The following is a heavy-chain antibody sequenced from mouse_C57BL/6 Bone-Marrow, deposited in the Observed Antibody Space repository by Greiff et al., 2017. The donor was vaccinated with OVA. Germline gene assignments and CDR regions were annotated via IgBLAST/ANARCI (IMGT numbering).Heavy chain of an antibody. Sequence: QVQLQQPGAELVKPGASVKLSCKASGYTFTSYWMHWVKQRPGQGLEWIGMIHPNSGSTNYNEKFKSKATLTVDKSSSTAYMQLSSLTSEDSAVYYCARDYGNYDLAYWGQGTLVTVSA. CDR3: ARDYGNYDLAY. CDR1: GYTFTSYW. V-gene: IGHV1-64*01. D-gene: IGHD2-1*01. CDR2: IHPNSGST. J-gene: IGHJ3*01.